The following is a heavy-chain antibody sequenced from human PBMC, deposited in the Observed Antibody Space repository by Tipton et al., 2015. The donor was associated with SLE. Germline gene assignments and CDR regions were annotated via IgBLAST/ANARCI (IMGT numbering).Heavy chain of an antibody. J-gene: IGHJ3*02. CDR1: GFTFSSYA. D-gene: IGHD3-22*01. CDR3: ARGGYYDSSGYRKAFDI. V-gene: IGHV3-21*01. CDR2: ISGSSSYI. Sequence: GSLRLSCAASGFTFSSYAMSWVRQAPGKGLEWVSAISGSSSYIYYADSVKGRFTISRDNAKNSLYLQMNSLRAEDTAVYYCARGGYYDSSGYRKAFDIWGQGTMVTVSS.